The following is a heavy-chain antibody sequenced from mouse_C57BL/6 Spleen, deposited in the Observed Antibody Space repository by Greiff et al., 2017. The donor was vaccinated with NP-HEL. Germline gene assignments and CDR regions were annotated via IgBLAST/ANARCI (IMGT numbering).Heavy chain of an antibody. D-gene: IGHD2-3*01. Sequence: VQLQQPGAELVRPGTSVKLSCKASGYTFTSYWMHWVKQRPGQGLEWIGVIDPSDSYTNYNQKFKGKATLTVDTSSSTAYMQLSSLTSEDSAVYYCARSGDGYYPFLAYWGQGTLVTVSA. J-gene: IGHJ3*01. CDR3: ARSGDGYYPFLAY. CDR2: IDPSDSYT. CDR1: GYTFTSYW. V-gene: IGHV1-59*01.